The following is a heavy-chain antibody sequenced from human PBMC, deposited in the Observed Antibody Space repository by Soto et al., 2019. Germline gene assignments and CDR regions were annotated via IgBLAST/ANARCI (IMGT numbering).Heavy chain of an antibody. V-gene: IGHV1-3*04. CDR3: ARDQGYVGY. CDR1: GYTFTSYS. J-gene: IGHJ4*03. CDR2: INTDNGDA. Sequence: ASLKVSCKASGYTFTSYSIHWVRQAPGQGLEWIGWINTDNGDAKYSQKFQGRVTVTRDTSATTAYMEVSSLRSEDTAVYYCARDQGYVGYWGLGTLVTVSS.